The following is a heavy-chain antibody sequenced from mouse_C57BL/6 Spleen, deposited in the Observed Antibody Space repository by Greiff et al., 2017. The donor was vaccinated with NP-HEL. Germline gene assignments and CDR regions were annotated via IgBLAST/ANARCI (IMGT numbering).Heavy chain of an antibody. V-gene: IGHV1-82*01. CDR3: ARGQLRLAMDY. J-gene: IGHJ4*01. CDR2: IYPGDGDT. CDR1: GYASSSSW. Sequence: QVQLQQSGPELVKPGASVKISCKASGYASSSSWMNWVKQRPGKGLEWIGRIYPGDGDTNYNGKFKGKATLTADKSSSTAYMQLSSLTSEDSAVYFCARGQLRLAMDYWGQGTSVTVSS. D-gene: IGHD3-2*02.